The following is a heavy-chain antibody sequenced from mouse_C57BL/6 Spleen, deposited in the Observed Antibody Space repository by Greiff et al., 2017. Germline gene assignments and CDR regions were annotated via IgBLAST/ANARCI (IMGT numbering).Heavy chain of an antibody. J-gene: IGHJ1*03. CDR3: ARDEGIYYGSSWYFDV. V-gene: IGHV1-53*01. Sequence: QVQLQQSGPELVKPGASVKLSCKASGYTFTSYWMHWVKQRPGQGLEWIGNINPSNGGTNYNEKFKSKATLTVDKSSSTAYMQLSSLTSEDSAVYYCARDEGIYYGSSWYFDVWGTGTTVTVSS. CDR2: INPSNGGT. D-gene: IGHD1-1*01. CDR1: GYTFTSYW.